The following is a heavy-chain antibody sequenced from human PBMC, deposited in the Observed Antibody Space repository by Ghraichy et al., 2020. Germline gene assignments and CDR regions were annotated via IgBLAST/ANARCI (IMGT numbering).Heavy chain of an antibody. CDR3: AGGWYIDHGN. Sequence: GGSLRLSCAASGFTFSDYWMSWVRQAPGKGLEWVANIRQDGGEKHYVNSVKGRFTISRDNAKNSVYLQMNSLRAEDTAVYYCAGGWYIDHGNWGQGNMVTVSS. CDR2: IRQDGGEK. D-gene: IGHD6-19*01. J-gene: IGHJ4*02. V-gene: IGHV3-7*03. CDR1: GFTFSDYW.